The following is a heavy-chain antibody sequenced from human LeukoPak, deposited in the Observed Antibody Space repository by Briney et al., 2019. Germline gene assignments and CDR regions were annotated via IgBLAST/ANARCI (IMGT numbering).Heavy chain of an antibody. CDR2: IKQDGSEK. CDR1: GFTLSNYW. D-gene: IGHD6-13*01. J-gene: IGHJ4*02. CDR3: ARSYSSSWEIDY. V-gene: IGHV3-7*05. Sequence: GGSLRLSCAASGFTLSNYWMSWVRQAPGKGLEWAANIKQDGSEKYYVDSVKGRFTISRDNAKNSLYLQMNSLRAEDTAVYYCARSYSSSWEIDYWGQGTLVTVSS.